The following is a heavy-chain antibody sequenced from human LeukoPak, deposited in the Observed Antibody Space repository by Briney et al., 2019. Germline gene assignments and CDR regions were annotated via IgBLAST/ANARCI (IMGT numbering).Heavy chain of an antibody. V-gene: IGHV1-69*05. CDR2: IIPIFGTA. CDR1: GGTFSSYA. Sequence: GASAKVSCKASGGTFSSYAISWVRQAPGQGLEWMGGIIPIFGTANYAQKFQGRVTITTDESTSTAYMELSSLRSEDTAVYYCARDRVAARPRYYYYYMDVWGKGTTVTVSS. D-gene: IGHD6-6*01. CDR3: ARDRVAARPRYYYYYMDV. J-gene: IGHJ6*03.